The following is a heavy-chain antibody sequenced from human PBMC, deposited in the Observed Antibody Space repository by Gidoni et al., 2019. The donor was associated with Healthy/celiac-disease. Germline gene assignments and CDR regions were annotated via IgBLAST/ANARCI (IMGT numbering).Heavy chain of an antibody. J-gene: IGHJ4*02. V-gene: IGHV4-34*01. CDR3: ARGERL. Sequence: QVQLQQWGAGLLKPSETLSLTCAVYGGSFSGYYCSWIRQPPGKWLEWIGEINHSGSNNYKPSLKSRVTISVDTSKNQLSLKLSSVTAEDTAVYYCARGERLWGQGTLVTVSS. D-gene: IGHD6-25*01. CDR1: GGSFSGYY. CDR2: INHSGSN.